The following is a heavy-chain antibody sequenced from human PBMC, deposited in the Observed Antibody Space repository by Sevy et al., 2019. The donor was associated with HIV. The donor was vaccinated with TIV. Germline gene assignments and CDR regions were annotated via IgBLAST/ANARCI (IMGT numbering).Heavy chain of an antibody. Sequence: GGSLRLSCAASGFTFSNYDMHWVRQAPGKGLDWVAVISHDERYKNYAESVKVRFTISGDNFKNTLFLQMDSLRPEETAVYFCARLVSCGGDCYYLDSWGQGALVTVSS. CDR3: ARLVSCGGDCYYLDS. V-gene: IGHV3-30*04. CDR1: GFTFSNYD. CDR2: ISHDERYK. D-gene: IGHD2-21*02. J-gene: IGHJ4*02.